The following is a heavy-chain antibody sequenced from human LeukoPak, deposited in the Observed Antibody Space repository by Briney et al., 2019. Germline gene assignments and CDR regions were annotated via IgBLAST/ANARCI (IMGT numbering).Heavy chain of an antibody. CDR1: GYTFTSYD. J-gene: IGHJ4*02. CDR2: MNPNSGNT. CDR3: ARGRGRGIAAAGLIDY. D-gene: IGHD6-13*01. V-gene: IGHV1-8*03. Sequence: ASVKVSCKASGYTFTSYDINWVRQATGQGLEWMGWMNPNSGNTGYAQKFQGRVTITRYTSISTAYMELSSLRSEDTAVYYCARGRGRGIAAAGLIDYWGQGTLVTVSS.